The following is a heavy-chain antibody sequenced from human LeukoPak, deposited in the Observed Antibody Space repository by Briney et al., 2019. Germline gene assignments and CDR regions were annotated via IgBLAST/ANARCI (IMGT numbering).Heavy chain of an antibody. CDR3: ARAIVVVPAAILYFDY. D-gene: IGHD2-2*02. J-gene: IGHJ4*02. CDR2: INPNSGGT. CDR1: GYTFTGYY. Sequence: GASVKVSCKASGYTFTGYYMHWVRQAPGQGLEWMGWINPNSGGTNYAQKFQGRVTMTRDTSTSTADMELSRLRSDDTAVYYCARAIVVVPAAILYFDYWGQGTLVTVSS. V-gene: IGHV1-2*02.